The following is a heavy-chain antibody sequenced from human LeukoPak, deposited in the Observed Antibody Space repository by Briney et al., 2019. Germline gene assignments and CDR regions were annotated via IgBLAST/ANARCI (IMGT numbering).Heavy chain of an antibody. J-gene: IGHJ3*02. D-gene: IGHD6-19*01. V-gene: IGHV3-23*01. CDR1: GFTFSSYA. CDR3: AKDLSYSSGWPI. CDR2: ISGSGGST. Sequence: HTGGSLRLSCAASGFTFSSYAMSWVRQAPGKGLEWVSAISGSGGSTYYADSVKGRFTISRDNSKNTLYLQMNSLRAEDTAVYYCAKDLSYSSGWPIWGQGTMVTVSS.